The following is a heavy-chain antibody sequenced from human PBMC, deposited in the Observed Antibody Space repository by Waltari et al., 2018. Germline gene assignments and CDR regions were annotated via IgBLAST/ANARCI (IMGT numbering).Heavy chain of an antibody. CDR3: ARGAAAGKGAHWFDP. V-gene: IGHV1-8*01. CDR1: GYTFTSYD. J-gene: IGHJ5*02. D-gene: IGHD6-13*01. Sequence: QVQLVQSGAEVKKPGASVKVSCKASGYTFTSYDINWVRPATGQGLAWMGWMNPNSGNTGYAQKFQDRLIMTTDTSISTAYMELTSLTSEDTAVYYCARGAAAGKGAHWFDPWGQGTLVIVSS. CDR2: MNPNSGNT.